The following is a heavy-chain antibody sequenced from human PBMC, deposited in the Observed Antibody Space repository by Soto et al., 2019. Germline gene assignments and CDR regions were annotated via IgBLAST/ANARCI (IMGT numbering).Heavy chain of an antibody. Sequence: QVQLVQSGAEVKKPGASVKVSCKASGYTFTSYYMHWVRQAPGQGLEWMGIINPSGGSTSYAQKFQGRVTMTRDTSTSTVYMELSSLRSEDTAVYYCAVETYYDSSGHHSPWFDPWGQGTLVTVSS. CDR1: GYTFTSYY. CDR3: AVETYYDSSGHHSPWFDP. J-gene: IGHJ5*02. D-gene: IGHD3-22*01. V-gene: IGHV1-46*01. CDR2: INPSGGST.